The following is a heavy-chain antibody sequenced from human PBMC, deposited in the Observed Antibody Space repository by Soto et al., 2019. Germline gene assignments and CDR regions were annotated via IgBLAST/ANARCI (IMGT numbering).Heavy chain of an antibody. CDR2: ISYDGSNK. CDR1: GFTFSSYV. J-gene: IGHJ4*02. Sequence: QVQLVESGGGVVQPGKSLRLSCAGSGFTFSSYVMCWVRQAPGKGLEWVSVISYDGSNKYYADSVKGRFTISRDNSKNTLYLQMSSLRADDTALYYCARDRMGAGVRGYFDYWGQGTLVTFSS. V-gene: IGHV3-30*03. D-gene: IGHD3-10*01. CDR3: ARDRMGAGVRGYFDY.